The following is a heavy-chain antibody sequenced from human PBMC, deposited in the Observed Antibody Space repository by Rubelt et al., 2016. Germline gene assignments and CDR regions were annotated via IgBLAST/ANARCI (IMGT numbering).Heavy chain of an antibody. V-gene: IGHV3-48*02. CDR2: ISSSSSTI. D-gene: IGHD1-26*01. CDR1: GFTFSSYS. CDR3: ARGWALIRVVGAYFDY. Sequence: EVQLVESGGGLVQPGGSLRLSCAASGFTFSSYSMNWVRQAPGKGLEWFSYISSSSSTIYYADSVKGRFTISRDNAKNSLYLQMNSLRDEDTAVYYCARGWALIRVVGAYFDYWGQGTLVTVSS. J-gene: IGHJ4*02.